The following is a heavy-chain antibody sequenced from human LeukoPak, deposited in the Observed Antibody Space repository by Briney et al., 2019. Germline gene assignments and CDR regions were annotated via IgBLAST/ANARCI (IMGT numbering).Heavy chain of an antibody. CDR1: GGTFSSYA. CDR2: IIPIFGTA. J-gene: IGHJ5*02. V-gene: IGHV1-69*13. Sequence: GASVKVSCKASGGTFSSYATSWVRQAPGQGLEWMGGIIPIFGTANYAQKFQGRVTITADESTSTAYMELSSLRSEDTAVYYCARGPQLVRWNWFDPWGQGTLVTVSS. CDR3: ARGPQLVRWNWFDP. D-gene: IGHD6-13*01.